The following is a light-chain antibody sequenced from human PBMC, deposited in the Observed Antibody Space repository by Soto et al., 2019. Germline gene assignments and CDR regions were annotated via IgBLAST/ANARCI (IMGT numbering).Light chain of an antibody. CDR1: QSISSW. Sequence: DIQMTQSPSTLSASVGDRVTITCRAIQSISSWLAWYQQKPGEAPKLLIYDASSLESGVPSRFSGSGSGTEFTLTISSLQPDDFATYYCQQYNTYSPERTFGQGTKVDIK. V-gene: IGKV1-5*01. CDR3: QQYNTYSPERT. J-gene: IGKJ1*01. CDR2: DAS.